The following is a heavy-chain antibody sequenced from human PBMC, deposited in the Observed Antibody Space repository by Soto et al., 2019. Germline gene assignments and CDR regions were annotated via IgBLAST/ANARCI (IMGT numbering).Heavy chain of an antibody. Sequence: ASVKVSCKASGFSFIDYSILWVRQAPGQSLEWLGWINAGNGNTKYSHKFQDRVTITSDTSATTTYMELRSLRSEDTAVFYCARSAKKTWLPDFWGQGTLVTVSS. V-gene: IGHV1-3*01. CDR3: ARSAKKTWLPDF. CDR1: GFSFIDYS. J-gene: IGHJ1*01. D-gene: IGHD5-12*01. CDR2: INAGNGNT.